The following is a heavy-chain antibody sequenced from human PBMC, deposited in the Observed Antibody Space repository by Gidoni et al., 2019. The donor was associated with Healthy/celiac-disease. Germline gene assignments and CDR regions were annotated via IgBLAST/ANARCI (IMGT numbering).Heavy chain of an antibody. CDR2: IKQDGSEK. D-gene: IGHD3-9*01. V-gene: IGHV3-7*01. CDR3: ASSPTAYYDILTGYYSLYY. J-gene: IGHJ4*02. CDR1: GVTFSSDW. Sequence: EVQLVESGGGLVQPGGSLRLSCAAAGVTFSSDWMSWVRQAPGKGLEWVANIKQDGSEKYYVDSVKGRFTISRDNAKNSLYLQMNSLRAEDTAVYYCASSPTAYYDILTGYYSLYYWGQGTLVTVSS.